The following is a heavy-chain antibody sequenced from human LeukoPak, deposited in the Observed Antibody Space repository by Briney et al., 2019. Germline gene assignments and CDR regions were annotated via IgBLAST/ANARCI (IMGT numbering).Heavy chain of an antibody. D-gene: IGHD3-10*01. CDR2: IYPGDSDT. CDR1: GYSFTSYW. CDR3: ARTTMVRGVMNWFDP. V-gene: IGHV5-51*03. Sequence: KPGESLKISCKGSGYSFTSYWIGWVRQMPGKGLEWMGIIYPGDSDTRYSPSFQGQVTISADKSISTAYLQWSSLKASDTAMYYCARTTMVRGVMNWFDPWGRGTLVTVSS. J-gene: IGHJ5*02.